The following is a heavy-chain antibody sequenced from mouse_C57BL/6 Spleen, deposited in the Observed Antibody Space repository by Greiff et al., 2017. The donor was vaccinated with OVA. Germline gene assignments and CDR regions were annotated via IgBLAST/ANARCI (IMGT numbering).Heavy chain of an antibody. CDR3: AKEPGTRGYYFDY. V-gene: IGHV2-5*01. CDR2: IWRGGST. CDR1: GFSLTSYG. Sequence: VQLQQSGPGLVQPSQSLSITCTVSGFSLTSYGVHWVRQSPGKGLEWLGVIWRGGSTDYNAAFMSRLSITKDNSKSQVFFKMNSLQADDTAIYYCAKEPGTRGYYFDYWGQGTTLTVSS. J-gene: IGHJ2*01. D-gene: IGHD4-1*01.